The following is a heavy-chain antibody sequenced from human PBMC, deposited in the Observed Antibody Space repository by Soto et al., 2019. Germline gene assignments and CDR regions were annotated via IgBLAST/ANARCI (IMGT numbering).Heavy chain of an antibody. J-gene: IGHJ4*02. CDR3: AREVVWWGETYFDY. CDR1: GDSISNSH. D-gene: IGHD3-16*01. CDR2: VFHSGST. Sequence: QVQLQESGPGLVKPSEPLTLTCTVSGDSISNSHWSWIRQTQGKGLEWIGYVFHSGSTKYHPSLKSRATISLDTSKSEFSLKLESVTAADTSIYYCAREVVWWGETYFDYWSQGTLVTVSS. V-gene: IGHV4-59*01.